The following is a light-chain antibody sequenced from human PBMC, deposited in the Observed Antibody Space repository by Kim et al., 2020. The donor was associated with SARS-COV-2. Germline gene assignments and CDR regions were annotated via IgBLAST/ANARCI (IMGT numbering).Light chain of an antibody. CDR1: KLGDKY. CDR2: QDS. CDR3: QAWDSSTEV. J-gene: IGLJ3*02. V-gene: IGLV3-1*01. Sequence: SYELTQPPSVSVSPGQTASITCAGDKLGDKYAPWYQQKPGQSPVLVIYQDSKRPSGIPERFSGSNSGNTATLTISGTQAMDEADYYCQAWDSSTEVF.